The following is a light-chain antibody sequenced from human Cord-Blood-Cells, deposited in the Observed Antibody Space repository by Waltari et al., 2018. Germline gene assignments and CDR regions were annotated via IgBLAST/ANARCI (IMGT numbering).Light chain of an antibody. CDR1: SSDVGCYNL. CDR2: EGS. CDR3: CSYAGSSTYV. V-gene: IGLV2-23*01. Sequence: QSALTQPASVSVSPGQSITIPCTGPSSDVGCYNLVSWYQQHTGKAPKLMIYEGSKRPSGVSNRFSGSKSGNTASLTISGLQAEDEADYYCCSYAGSSTYVFGTGTKVTVL. J-gene: IGLJ1*01.